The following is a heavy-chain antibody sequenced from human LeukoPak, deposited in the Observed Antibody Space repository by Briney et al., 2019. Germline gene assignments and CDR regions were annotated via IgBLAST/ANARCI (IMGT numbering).Heavy chain of an antibody. J-gene: IGHJ3*02. CDR3: ARDSLISYDSSGYYYPGAFDI. CDR1: GFTFSTYW. D-gene: IGHD3-22*01. CDR2: ISSNSSYI. Sequence: TGGSLRLSCAASGFTFSTYWMSWVRQAPGKGLEWVSSISSNSSYISYADSVKGRFTISTDNAKNSLYLQMNSLRPEDTAVYYCARDSLISYDSSGYYYPGAFDIWGQGTMVSVSS. V-gene: IGHV3-21*01.